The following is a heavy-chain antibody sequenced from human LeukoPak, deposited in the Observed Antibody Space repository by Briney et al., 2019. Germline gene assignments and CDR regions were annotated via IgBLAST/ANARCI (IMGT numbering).Heavy chain of an antibody. CDR3: GKEIVAAAGHYYYYGMDV. CDR2: ISWNSGSI. Sequence: PGRSLRLPCAASGFTFDDYAMHWVRQAPGKGLEWVSGISWNSGSIGYADSVKGRFTISRDNAKNSLYLQMNSLRAEDTALYYCGKEIVAAAGHYYYYGMDVWGRGTTVTVSS. D-gene: IGHD6-13*01. J-gene: IGHJ6*02. V-gene: IGHV3-9*01. CDR1: GFTFDDYA.